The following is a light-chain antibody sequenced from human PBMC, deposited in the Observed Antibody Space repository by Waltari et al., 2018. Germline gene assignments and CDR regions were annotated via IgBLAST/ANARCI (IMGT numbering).Light chain of an antibody. J-gene: IGKJ1*01. CDR2: KAT. V-gene: IGKV1-5*03. CDR1: QSISSW. Sequence: DIQMTQSPSTLSASVGDRVTITSLASQSISSWLAWYQPNPGKAPKVLIYKATSLESVVPSRFSGSGSGTEFTLTISSLQPDDFATYYCQQYNSDSGTFGQGTKVEIK. CDR3: QQYNSDSGT.